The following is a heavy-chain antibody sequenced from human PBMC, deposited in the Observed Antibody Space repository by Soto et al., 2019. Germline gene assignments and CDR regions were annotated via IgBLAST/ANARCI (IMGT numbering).Heavy chain of an antibody. D-gene: IGHD5-18*01. CDR1: GFTFSSCT. Sequence: PGGSLRLSCVAPGFTFSSCTMNWVRQAPGKGLEWVSSISSSSRYIYYADSVKGRFTISRDDAKNSLYLQMNSLRAEDRAVYYCARDVGDTAMATAFDYRGQRLLVTVFS. J-gene: IGHJ4*02. V-gene: IGHV3-21*01. CDR2: ISSSSRYI. CDR3: ARDVGDTAMATAFDY.